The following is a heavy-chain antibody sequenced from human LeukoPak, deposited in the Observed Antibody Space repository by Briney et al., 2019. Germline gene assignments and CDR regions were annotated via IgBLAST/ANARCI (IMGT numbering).Heavy chain of an antibody. J-gene: IGHJ3*02. CDR3: AREPRITMVRGGWAFDI. V-gene: IGHV4-38-2*02. D-gene: IGHD3-10*01. Sequence: PSETLSLTCAVSGYSISSGYYWGWIRLPPGKGLEWIGSIYHSGSTYYNPSLKSRVTISVDTSKNQFSLKLSSVTAADTAVYYCAREPRITMVRGGWAFDIWGQGTMVTVSS. CDR1: GYSISSGYY. CDR2: IYHSGST.